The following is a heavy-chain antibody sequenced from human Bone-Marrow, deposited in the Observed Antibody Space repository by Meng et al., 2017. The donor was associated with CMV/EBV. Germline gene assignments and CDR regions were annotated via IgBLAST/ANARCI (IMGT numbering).Heavy chain of an antibody. V-gene: IGHV3-33*08. CDR2: IWYDGSNK. CDR1: GFTFSSYS. J-gene: IGHJ6*02. Sequence: GESLKISCAASGFTFSSYSMNWVRQAPGKGLEWVAVIWYDGSNKYYGDSVKGRSTISRDNSKNTLYLQMNSLRAEDTAVYYCARDYNGMDVWGQGTTVTVSS. CDR3: ARDYNGMDV.